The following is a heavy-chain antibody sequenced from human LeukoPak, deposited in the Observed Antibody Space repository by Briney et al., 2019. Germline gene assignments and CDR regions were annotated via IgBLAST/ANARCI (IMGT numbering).Heavy chain of an antibody. CDR1: GGSISSGGYY. J-gene: IGHJ4*02. Sequence: TLSLTCTVSGGSISSGGYYWSWIRQHPGKGLEWIGYIYYSGSTYYNPSLKSRVTISVDTSKNQFSLKLSSVTAADTAVYYCARGVTMIVVRVFDYWGQGTLVTVSS. CDR3: ARGVTMIVVRVFDY. V-gene: IGHV4-31*03. D-gene: IGHD3-22*01. CDR2: IYYSGST.